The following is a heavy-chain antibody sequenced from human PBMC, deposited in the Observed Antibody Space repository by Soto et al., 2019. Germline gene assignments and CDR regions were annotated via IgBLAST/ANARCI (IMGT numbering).Heavy chain of an antibody. CDR3: TTGSDEGY. Sequence: GESLKISCAASGFTFTNAWMNWVRQAPGKGLEWVGRIKTNAEAETTDYSTPVKGRFTISRDDSKNTLYLQLNSLRIEDTAVYYCTTGSDEGYWGQGALVTVSS. V-gene: IGHV3-15*07. CDR1: GFTFTNAW. CDR2: IKTNAEAETT. D-gene: IGHD1-26*01. J-gene: IGHJ4*02.